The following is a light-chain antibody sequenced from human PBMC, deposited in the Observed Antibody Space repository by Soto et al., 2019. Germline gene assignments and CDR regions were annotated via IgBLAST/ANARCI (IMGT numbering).Light chain of an antibody. CDR3: QQYNSYRT. J-gene: IGKJ1*01. Sequence: DIQMTQSPSTLSASVGDRVTITCRARQSISIWLAWYQQKPGKAPRLLIYDASILESGVPSRFSGSGSGTEFTLTISSLQPADFATYYCQQYNSYRTFGQGTKVEI. V-gene: IGKV1-5*01. CDR2: DAS. CDR1: QSISIW.